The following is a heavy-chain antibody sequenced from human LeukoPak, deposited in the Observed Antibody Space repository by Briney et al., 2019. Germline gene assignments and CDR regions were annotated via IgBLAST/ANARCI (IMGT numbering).Heavy chain of an antibody. Sequence: GGSLRLSCAASGFTFSDYYMSWIRQAPGKGLEWVSYISSSGSTIYYADSVKGRFTISRDNAKNSLYLQMNSLRAEDTAVYYCARGDTAMVDYYYYMDVWGKGTTVTISS. CDR3: ARGDTAMVDYYYYMDV. D-gene: IGHD5-18*01. J-gene: IGHJ6*03. V-gene: IGHV3-11*04. CDR2: ISSSGSTI. CDR1: GFTFSDYY.